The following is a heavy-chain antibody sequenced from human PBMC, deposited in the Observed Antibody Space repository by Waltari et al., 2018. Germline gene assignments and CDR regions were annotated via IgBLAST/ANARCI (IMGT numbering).Heavy chain of an antibody. CDR2: INPNSGET. V-gene: IGHV1-2*02. Sequence: QVNLAQSGAEVKKPGASVKVSCKASGITFTGHYMHWVRQAPGQGLEWMGGINPNSGETKYAPKFQGRVAVTRDTSISTIYMEIINLTSDDTAVYYCARVWFHSGLDYWGQGTLVTVSS. D-gene: IGHD5-12*01. CDR1: GITFTGHY. CDR3: ARVWFHSGLDY. J-gene: IGHJ4*02.